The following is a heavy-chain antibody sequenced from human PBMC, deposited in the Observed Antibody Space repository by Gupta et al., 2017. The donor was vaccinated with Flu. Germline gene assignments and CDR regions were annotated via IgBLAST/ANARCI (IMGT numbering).Heavy chain of an antibody. CDR3: ARGNIAARTFDC. CDR1: GFTFSSYS. V-gene: IGHV3-21*01. J-gene: IGHJ4*02. D-gene: IGHD6-6*01. CDR2: ISISSSYI. Sequence: EVQLVESGGGLVKPGGSLRLSCAASGFTFSSYSMDWVRQAPGKGLEWVSSISISSSYIYYADSVKGRFTISRDNAKNSLYLQMNSLRAEDTAVYYCARGNIAARTFDCWGQGTLVTVSS.